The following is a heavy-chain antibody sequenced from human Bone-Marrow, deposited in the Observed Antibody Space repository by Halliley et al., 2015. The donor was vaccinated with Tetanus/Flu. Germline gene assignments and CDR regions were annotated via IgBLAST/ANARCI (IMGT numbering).Heavy chain of an antibody. V-gene: IGHV4-61*01. CDR3: ARDEGIAVSQFDK. D-gene: IGHD6-13*01. Sequence: TLSLTCTVSGGSISSSSYYWSWIRQPPGKGLEWIGYIYQSGNTDYNPSLKSRVSMSIDLSRNQFSLKLRSVTAADTAIYYCARDEGIAVSQFDKGGRGTLVTVSS. CDR1: GGSISSSSYY. CDR2: IYQSGNT. J-gene: IGHJ4*01.